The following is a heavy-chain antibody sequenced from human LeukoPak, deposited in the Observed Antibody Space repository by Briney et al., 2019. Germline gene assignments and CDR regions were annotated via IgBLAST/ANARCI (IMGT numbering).Heavy chain of an antibody. V-gene: IGHV4-59*12. CDR3: ARARLRYSSGWYYFDY. D-gene: IGHD6-19*01. J-gene: IGHJ4*02. CDR1: GGSISSYY. Sequence: SETLSLTCTVSGGSISSYYWSWIRQPPGKGLEWIGYIYYSGSTNYNPSLKSRATISVDTSKNQFSLKLSSVTAADTAVYYCARARLRYSSGWYYFDYWGQGNLVTVSS. CDR2: IYYSGST.